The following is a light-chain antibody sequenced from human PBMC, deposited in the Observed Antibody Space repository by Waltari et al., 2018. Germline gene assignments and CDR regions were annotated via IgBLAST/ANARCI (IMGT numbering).Light chain of an antibody. Sequence: EIVLTQSPGPLSLSPGERATLSCRASQSVSRTLAWYQQKPGQAPNLLIYGASIRATGIPDRFTGSGSGTDFSLTISSLEPEDFAIYFCQHYVRLPATFGQGTKVEIK. CDR1: QSVSRT. CDR2: GAS. V-gene: IGKV3-20*01. J-gene: IGKJ1*01. CDR3: QHYVRLPAT.